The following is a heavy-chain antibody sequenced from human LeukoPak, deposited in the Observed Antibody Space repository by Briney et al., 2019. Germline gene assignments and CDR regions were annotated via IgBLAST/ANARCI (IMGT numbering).Heavy chain of an antibody. J-gene: IGHJ4*02. V-gene: IGHV4-4*07. CDR1: SGSLTGYY. CDR3: ARQVVTAIPRRGYYFDY. CDR2: IYSSGST. Sequence: SETLSLTCTVSSGSLTGYYWSWIRQPAGKGLEWIGRIYSSGSTNYNPALKSRVTISIDTSKNQFSLKLNSVTAADTAVYYCARQVVTAIPRRGYYFDYWGQGTLVTVSS. D-gene: IGHD2-21*02.